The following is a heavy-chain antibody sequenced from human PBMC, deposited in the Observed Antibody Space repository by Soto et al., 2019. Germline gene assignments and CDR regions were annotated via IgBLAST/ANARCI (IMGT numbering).Heavy chain of an antibody. Sequence: PGVSLRLSCEASGFIFSDHAMSWVRQAPGKGLEWVSAISGNGIATYYADSVKGRFTISRDNSKNTLYLQMNRLRADDTAVYYCARDEISMVRGTNNWFDHWGQGTLVTVSS. V-gene: IGHV3-23*01. CDR3: ARDEISMVRGTNNWFDH. J-gene: IGHJ5*02. D-gene: IGHD3-10*01. CDR1: GFIFSDHA. CDR2: ISGNGIAT.